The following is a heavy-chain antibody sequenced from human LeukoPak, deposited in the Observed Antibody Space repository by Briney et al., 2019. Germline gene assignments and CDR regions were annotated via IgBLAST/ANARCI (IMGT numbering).Heavy chain of an antibody. D-gene: IGHD3-10*01. J-gene: IGHJ6*02. CDR3: AKDIGYYGSGAYYSDPSYYYGMDV. V-gene: IGHV3-9*01. CDR2: ISWNSGRL. Sequence: PGRSLRLSCAASGFIFDDYAMHWVRQAPGKGLEWVSGISWNSGRLGYADSVKGRFTISRDNAKNSLYLQMNSLRAEDTALYYCAKDIGYYGSGAYYSDPSYYYGMDVWGQGTTVTVSS. CDR1: GFIFDDYA.